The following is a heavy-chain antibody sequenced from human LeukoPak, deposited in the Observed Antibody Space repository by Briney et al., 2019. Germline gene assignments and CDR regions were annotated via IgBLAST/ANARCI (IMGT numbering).Heavy chain of an antibody. CDR1: GFTLSSHW. V-gene: IGHV3-74*01. J-gene: IGHJ4*02. D-gene: IGHD3-16*01. Sequence: PGGSLRLSCAPSGFTLSSHWMHWVPQAPREGLWWVSRICEDVGSPNYADSVKGRFTISRDNAKNTVYLQMDSLRAEGTALFYFATIDYFNDSWGQGTLVTVSS. CDR3: ATIDYFNDS. CDR2: ICEDVGSP.